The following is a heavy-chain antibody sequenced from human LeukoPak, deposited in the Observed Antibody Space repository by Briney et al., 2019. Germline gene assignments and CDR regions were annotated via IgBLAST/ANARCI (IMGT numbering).Heavy chain of an antibody. Sequence: SETLSLTCAVYGGSFSGYYWSWIRQPPGKGLEWMGEINNSGSTNYNPTLKSRVTISVDTSTDQFSLKLSSVTAADTAVYYCARGRYYDFWSGYYSPYYYYYGMDVWGQGTTVTVSS. CDR1: GGSFSGYY. J-gene: IGHJ6*02. D-gene: IGHD3-3*01. CDR2: INNSGST. V-gene: IGHV4-34*01. CDR3: ARGRYYDFWSGYYSPYYYYYGMDV.